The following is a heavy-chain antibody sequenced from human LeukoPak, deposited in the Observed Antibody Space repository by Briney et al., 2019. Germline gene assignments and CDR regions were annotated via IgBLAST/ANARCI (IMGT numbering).Heavy chain of an antibody. Sequence: YYWAWIRQPPGKGLEWVSYISSSSSYTNYADSVKGRFTISRDNAKNSLYLQMNSLRADDTAVYYCARSGSHDYWGQGTLVTVSS. J-gene: IGHJ4*02. CDR3: ARSGSHDY. V-gene: IGHV3-11*03. CDR1: YY. CDR2: ISSSSSYT. D-gene: IGHD1-26*01.